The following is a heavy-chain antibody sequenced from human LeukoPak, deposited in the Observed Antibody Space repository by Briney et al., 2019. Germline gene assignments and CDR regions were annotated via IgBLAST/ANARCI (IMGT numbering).Heavy chain of an antibody. J-gene: IGHJ3*02. V-gene: IGHV3-48*01. D-gene: IGHD4-17*01. CDR1: GFTFSSYS. CDR3: ARDQGTTVTSYAFDI. CDR2: ISSSGSTI. Sequence: PGGSLRLSCAASGFTFSSYSMNWVRQAPGKGLEWVSYISSSGSTIYYADSVKGRFTISRDTAKNSLYLQMNSLRAEDTAVYSCARDQGTTVTSYAFDIWGQGTMVTVSS.